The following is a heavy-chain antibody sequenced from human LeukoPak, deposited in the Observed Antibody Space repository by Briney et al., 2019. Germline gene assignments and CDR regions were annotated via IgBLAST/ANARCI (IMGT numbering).Heavy chain of an antibody. J-gene: IGHJ3*02. Sequence: SQTLSLTCAISGDSVSSNSAAWNWIRQSPSRGLEWLGRTYYRSKWYNDYAVSVKSRITINPDTSKNQFSLQLNSVTPEDTAVYYYARGYYVWGSYRLTARRVALDIWGQGTMVTVSS. V-gene: IGHV6-1*01. CDR2: TYYRSKWYN. CDR1: GDSVSSNSAA. D-gene: IGHD3-16*02. CDR3: ARGYYVWGSYRLTARRVALDI.